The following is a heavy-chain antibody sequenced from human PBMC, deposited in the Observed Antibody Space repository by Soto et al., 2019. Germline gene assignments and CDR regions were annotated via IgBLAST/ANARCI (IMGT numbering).Heavy chain of an antibody. Sequence: GESLKISCKGSGYNFAGYWIAWVRQMPGKGLELMGIIYPSDSDTRYRPSFQGQVTISADKSISSTYLQWSSLRASDTAMYYCARGGVSTRTFDYWGQGTPVTVSS. D-gene: IGHD3-3*01. CDR1: GYNFAGYW. CDR3: ARGGVSTRTFDY. CDR2: IYPSDSDT. V-gene: IGHV5-51*01. J-gene: IGHJ4*02.